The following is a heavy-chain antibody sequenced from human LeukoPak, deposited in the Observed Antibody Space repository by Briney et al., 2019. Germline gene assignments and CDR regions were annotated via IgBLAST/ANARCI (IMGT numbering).Heavy chain of an antibody. CDR1: GYTFTGYY. CDR3: ARSRELPLTTFYFDY. CDR2: INPNSGGT. D-gene: IGHD1-26*01. J-gene: IGHJ4*02. Sequence: GASVKVSCKASGYTFTGYYMHWVRQAPGQGLEWMGWINPNSGGTNYAQKFQGRVTMTRDTSISTAYMELSRLRSDDTAVYYCARSRELPLTTFYFDYWGQGTLVTVSS. V-gene: IGHV1-2*02.